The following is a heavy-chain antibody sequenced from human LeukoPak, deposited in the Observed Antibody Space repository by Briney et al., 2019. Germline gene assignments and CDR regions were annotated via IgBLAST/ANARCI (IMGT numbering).Heavy chain of an antibody. CDR2: ISYDGSNK. D-gene: IGHD2-2*01. CDR3: AKGGYCSSTSCYPDY. J-gene: IGHJ4*02. CDR1: GFTFSSYG. V-gene: IGHV3-30*18. Sequence: GGSLRLSCAASGFTFSSYGMHWVRQAPGKGLEWVAVISYDGSNKYYADPVKGRFTISRDNSKNTLYLQMNSLRAEDTAVYYCAKGGYCSSTSCYPDYWGQGTLVTVSS.